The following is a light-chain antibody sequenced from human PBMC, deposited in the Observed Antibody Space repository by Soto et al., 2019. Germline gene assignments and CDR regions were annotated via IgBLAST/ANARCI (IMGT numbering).Light chain of an antibody. J-gene: IGKJ1*01. Sequence: DIQMTQSPSTLPASVGDRVTITSRASQSISNWWAWYQQKQGTAPKVLIYHASNLQSAVPSRFSGSGSETEFTLTISRLQPDEIANYYCQQYNSYSFGQGTKVDIK. V-gene: IGKV1-5*01. CDR2: HAS. CDR1: QSISNW. CDR3: QQYNSYS.